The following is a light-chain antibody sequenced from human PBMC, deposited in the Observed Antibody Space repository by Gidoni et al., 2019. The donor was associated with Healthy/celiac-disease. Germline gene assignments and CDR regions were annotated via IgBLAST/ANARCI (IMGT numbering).Light chain of an antibody. CDR3: QQYNSYSPLT. CDR1: QSISSW. CDR2: DAS. Sequence: DIQMTQSPSTLSASVGERVTITCRDSQSISSWLACYQQKPGKAPKLLIYDASSLESWVPSRFSGSGSGTEFTLTISSLQPDDFATYYCQQYNSYSPLTFGGGTKVEIK. V-gene: IGKV1-5*01. J-gene: IGKJ4*01.